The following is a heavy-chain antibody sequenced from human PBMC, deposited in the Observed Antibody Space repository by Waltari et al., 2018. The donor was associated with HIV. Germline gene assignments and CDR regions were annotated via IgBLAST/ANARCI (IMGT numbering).Heavy chain of an antibody. CDR1: GGSFSGYY. CDR3: ARGVSRFFAWYWGSWFDP. V-gene: IGHV4-34*01. CDR2: INHSAST. D-gene: IGHD3-16*01. Sequence: QVQLQQWGAGRLKASETLSLTCAVYGGSFSGYYWSWIRQPPGNGLEPIGGINHSASTNHKPSLKSRVTISVDTSKSQFSLKLNSVTAADMAVYYCARGVSRFFAWYWGSWFDPWGQGILVTVSS. J-gene: IGHJ5*02.